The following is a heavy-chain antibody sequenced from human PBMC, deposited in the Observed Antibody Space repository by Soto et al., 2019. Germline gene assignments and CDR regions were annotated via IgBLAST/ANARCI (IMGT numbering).Heavy chain of an antibody. CDR3: ARVPRKIVAMVTGDY. CDR1: GYTFTSFG. Sequence: QVQLVQSGPEVMKPGASVKVSCKTSGYTFTSFGISWVRQAPGQGLEWMGWISSNTGNTKYAEKFQGRVTLSTYTSTRTAFMELRSLRSDETDVYYCARVPRKIVAMVTGDYWGQGTLVTVSS. D-gene: IGHD2-15*01. CDR2: ISSNTGNT. J-gene: IGHJ4*02. V-gene: IGHV1-18*04.